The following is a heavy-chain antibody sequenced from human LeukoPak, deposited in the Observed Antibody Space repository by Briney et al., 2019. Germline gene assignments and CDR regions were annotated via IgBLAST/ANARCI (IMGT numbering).Heavy chain of an antibody. V-gene: IGHV3-30*18. CDR1: GFTFSSYG. D-gene: IGHD6-13*01. CDR2: ISYDGSNK. CDR3: AKDLVGSSWYYFQL. J-gene: IGHJ1*01. Sequence: GGSLRLSCAASGFTFSSYGMHWVRQAPGKGLEWVAVISYDGSNKYYADSVKGRFTISRDNSKNTLYLQMNSLRAEDTAVYYCAKDLVGSSWYYFQLWGQGTLVTVSS.